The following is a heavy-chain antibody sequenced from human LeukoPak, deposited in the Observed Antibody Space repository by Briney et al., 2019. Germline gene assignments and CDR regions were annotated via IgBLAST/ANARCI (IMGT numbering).Heavy chain of an antibody. CDR3: ARHRNAGTGDY. J-gene: IGHJ4*02. CDR2: VSTGSNYI. D-gene: IGHD6-13*01. V-gene: IGHV3-21*01. Sequence: SSVSTGSNYIYYADSVKGRFTISRDNDKNSLYLQMNSLRVEDTAVYYCARHRNAGTGDYWGQGTLVTVSS.